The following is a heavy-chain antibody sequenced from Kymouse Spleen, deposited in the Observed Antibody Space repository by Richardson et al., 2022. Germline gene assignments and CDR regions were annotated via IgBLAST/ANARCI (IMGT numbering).Heavy chain of an antibody. CDR3: ARDRGAVAGTGWFDP. CDR1: GGSVSSGSYY. D-gene: IGHD6-19*01. V-gene: IGHV4-61*01. CDR2: IYYSGST. J-gene: IGHJ5*02. Sequence: QVQLQESGPGLVKPSETLSLTCTVSGGSVSSGSYYWSWIRQPPGKGLEWIGYIYYSGSTNYNPSLKSRVTISVDTSKNQFSLKLSSVTAADTAVYYCARDRGAVAGTGWFDPWGQGTLVTVSS.